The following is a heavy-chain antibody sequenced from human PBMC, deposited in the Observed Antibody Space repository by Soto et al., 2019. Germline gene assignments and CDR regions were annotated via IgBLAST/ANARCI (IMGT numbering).Heavy chain of an antibody. CDR3: ARRLIDSWNQGHAFDF. Sequence: QLQLQESGPGLVKPAETLSLKCAVSGGSVSSGNYFWGWIRQPPGKGLECIGNIYYNGGTYYSPSLKSRVTMSVDTAQNQFSLRLTSVTAADTAVYYCARRLIDSWNQGHAFDFWGQGTLVTVSS. V-gene: IGHV4-39*01. CDR1: GGSVSSGNYF. D-gene: IGHD1-20*01. J-gene: IGHJ3*01. CDR2: IYYNGGT.